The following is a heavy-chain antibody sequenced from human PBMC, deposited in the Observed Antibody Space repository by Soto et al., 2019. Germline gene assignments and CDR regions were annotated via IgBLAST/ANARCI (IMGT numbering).Heavy chain of an antibody. CDR1: SGSISSSNW. D-gene: IGHD2-15*01. V-gene: IGHV4-4*02. CDR3: ARGDRIYHFDY. J-gene: IGHJ4*02. CDR2: IYHSGST. Sequence: QVQLRESGPGLVKPSGTLSLTCAVSSGSISSSNWWSWVRQPPGKGLEWIGEIYHSGSTNYNPSLKSRVTMSVDKSKNQFSLKLSSVTAADTAVYYCARGDRIYHFDYWGQGTLVTVSS.